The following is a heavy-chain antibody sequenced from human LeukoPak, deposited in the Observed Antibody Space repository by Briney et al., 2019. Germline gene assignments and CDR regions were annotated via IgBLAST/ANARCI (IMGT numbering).Heavy chain of an antibody. Sequence: ASETLSHTCTVSGGSVSSNNWWSWVRQPPGKGLEWIGEVLHSGSTNSNPSLKSRVTMSIDKSKNQYSLKLTSVTAADTAVYYCATYYDSIGYRFDYWGQGTLVTVSS. J-gene: IGHJ4*01. CDR3: ATYYDSIGYRFDY. D-gene: IGHD3-22*01. CDR1: GGSVSSNNW. V-gene: IGHV4-4*02. CDR2: VLHSGST.